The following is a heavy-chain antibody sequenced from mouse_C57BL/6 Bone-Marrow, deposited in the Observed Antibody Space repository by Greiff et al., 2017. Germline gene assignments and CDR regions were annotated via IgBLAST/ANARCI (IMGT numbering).Heavy chain of an antibody. CDR1: GFNIKDDY. V-gene: IGHV14-4*01. Sequence: EVMLVESGAELVRPGASVKLSCTASGFNIKDDYMHWVKQRPEQGLEWIGWIDPENGDTEYASKFQGKGTITADTSSNTAYLQLSSLTSEDTAVYYCTTSLNWDVDYWGQGTTLTVSS. D-gene: IGHD4-1*01. CDR2: IDPENGDT. CDR3: TTSLNWDVDY. J-gene: IGHJ2*01.